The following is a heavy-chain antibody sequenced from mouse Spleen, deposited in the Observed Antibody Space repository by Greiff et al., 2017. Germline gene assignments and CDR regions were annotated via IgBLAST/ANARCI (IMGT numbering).Heavy chain of an antibody. D-gene: IGHD1-2*01. Sequence: EVQLQQSGPELVKPGASVKISCKASGYTFTDYYMNWVKQSHGKSLEWIGDINPNNGGTSYNQKFKGKATLTVDKSSSTAYMELRSLTSEDSAVYYCARSHYGYGAWFAYWGQGTLVTVSA. CDR1: GYTFTDYY. J-gene: IGHJ3*01. CDR2: INPNNGGT. CDR3: ARSHYGYGAWFAY. V-gene: IGHV1-26*01.